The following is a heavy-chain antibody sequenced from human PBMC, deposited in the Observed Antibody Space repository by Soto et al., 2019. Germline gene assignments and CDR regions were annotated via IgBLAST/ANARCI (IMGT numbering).Heavy chain of an antibody. CDR1: GFTFSSYA. CDR3: AKDGPVVRAPYPYYYYGMDV. V-gene: IGHV3-23*01. CDR2: ISGSGGST. Sequence: TGGSMRLSCAASGFTFSSYAMSWVRQAPGKGLEWVSAISGSGGSTYYSDSVKGRFTISRDNSKNTLFLQMNSLRAEDTAVYYFAKDGPVVRAPYPYYYYGMDVWGQGTTVTVSS. J-gene: IGHJ6*02.